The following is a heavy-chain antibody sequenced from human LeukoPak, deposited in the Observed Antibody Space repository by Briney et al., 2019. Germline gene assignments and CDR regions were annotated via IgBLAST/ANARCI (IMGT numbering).Heavy chain of an antibody. CDR1: GFTFSSYA. V-gene: IGHV3-23*01. CDR3: AKAGSGWPYYFDY. D-gene: IGHD6-19*01. Sequence: GGSLRLSCAASGFTFSSYAMSWVRQAPGKGLEWVSAISGSGGSTYYADSVKGRFTISRDNSKNKLYLQMNSLRAGDTAVYYCAKAGSGWPYYFDYWGQGTLVTVSS. CDR2: ISGSGGST. J-gene: IGHJ4*02.